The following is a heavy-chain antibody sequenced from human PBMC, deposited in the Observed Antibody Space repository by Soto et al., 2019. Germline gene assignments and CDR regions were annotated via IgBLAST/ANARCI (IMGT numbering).Heavy chain of an antibody. CDR1: GFTISGYW. Sequence: EVQLVESGGGLVQPGGSLRLSCAASGFTISGYWMHWVRQAPGKRLVWVSRINSDGSSTGYADSVKGRFTISRDNAKNTLYLQINSLRAEDTAVYYCARDPMSVRRMDVGGKGTTVTVSS. CDR3: ARDPMSVRRMDV. V-gene: IGHV3-74*01. CDR2: INSDGSST. D-gene: IGHD3-22*01. J-gene: IGHJ6*03.